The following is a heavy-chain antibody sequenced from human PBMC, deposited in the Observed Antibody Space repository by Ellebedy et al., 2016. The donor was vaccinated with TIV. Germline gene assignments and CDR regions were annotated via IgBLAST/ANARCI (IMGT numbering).Heavy chain of an antibody. CDR1: GYTFTSYY. Sequence: ASVKVSXXASGYTFTSYYMHWVRQAPGQGLEWMGIINPSGGSTSYAQKFQGRVTMTRDTSTSTVYMELSSLRSEDTAVYYCARGERHSSSWYEQTIGYWGQGTLVTVSS. V-gene: IGHV1-46*03. CDR3: ARGERHSSSWYEQTIGY. CDR2: INPSGGST. J-gene: IGHJ4*02. D-gene: IGHD6-13*01.